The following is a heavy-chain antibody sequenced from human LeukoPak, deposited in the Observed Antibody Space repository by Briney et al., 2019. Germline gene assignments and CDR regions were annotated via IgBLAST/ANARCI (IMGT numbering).Heavy chain of an antibody. V-gene: IGHV3-30-3*01. J-gene: IGHJ4*02. Sequence: GGSLRLSCAASGFTFSSYAMHWVRQAPGKGLEWVAVISYDGSNKYYADSVKGRFTISRDNSKNTLYLQMNSLRAEDTAVYYCARAKGRMVRGVITDYWGQGTLVTVSS. CDR3: ARAKGRMVRGVITDY. CDR1: GFTFSSYA. D-gene: IGHD3-10*01. CDR2: ISYDGSNK.